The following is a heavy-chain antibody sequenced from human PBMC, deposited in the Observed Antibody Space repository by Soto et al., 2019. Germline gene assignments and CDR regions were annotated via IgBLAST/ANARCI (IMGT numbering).Heavy chain of an antibody. V-gene: IGHV1-2*02. J-gene: IGHJ4*02. CDR3: ARDTDYYDSSGYYYVNY. CDR1: GYTFTGYY. D-gene: IGHD3-22*01. CDR2: INPNSGGT. Sequence: ASVKVSCKASGYTFTGYYMHWVRQAPGQGLEWMGWINPNSGGTNYAQKFQGRVTMTRDTSISTAYMELSRLRSDDTAVYCCARDTDYYDSSGYYYVNYWGQGTLVTVSS.